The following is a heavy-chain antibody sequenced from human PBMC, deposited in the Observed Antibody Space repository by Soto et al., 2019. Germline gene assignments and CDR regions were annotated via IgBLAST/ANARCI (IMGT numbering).Heavy chain of an antibody. V-gene: IGHV3-23*01. CDR3: AKESGYEDPRYHYYYGMDV. CDR1: GFTFSSYA. D-gene: IGHD5-12*01. CDR2: ISGSGGST. Sequence: GGSLRLSCAASGFTFSSYAMSWVRQAPGKGLEWVSAISGSGGSTYYADSVKGRFTISRDNSKNTLYLQMNSLRAEDTAVYYCAKESGYEDPRYHYYYGMDVWGQGTTVTVSS. J-gene: IGHJ6*02.